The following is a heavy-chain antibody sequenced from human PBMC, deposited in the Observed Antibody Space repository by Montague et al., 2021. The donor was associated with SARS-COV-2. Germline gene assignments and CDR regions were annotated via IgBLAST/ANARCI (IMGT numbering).Heavy chain of an antibody. D-gene: IGHD3-10*01. CDR2: INASGST. CDR3: ARDRRRSYYYASGSCWWGGYGMDV. CDR1: GGSISSYY. Sequence: SETLSLTCTVSGGSISSYYWSWIRQPPGKGLEWIGLINASGSTNYNPSLKSRVTISVDTSKNQFSLQLSSVTAADTAVYYCARDRRRSYYYASGSCWWGGYGMDVWGQGTTVTVSS. J-gene: IGHJ6*02. V-gene: IGHV4-4*07.